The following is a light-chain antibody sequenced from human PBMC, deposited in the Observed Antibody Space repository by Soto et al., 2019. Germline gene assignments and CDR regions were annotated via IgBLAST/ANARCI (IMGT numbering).Light chain of an antibody. V-gene: IGLV2-14*01. CDR1: SSDVGGYNY. CDR3: SSYISSNTRV. CDR2: EVS. Sequence: QSALTQPASVSGSPGQSITISCTGTSSDVGGYNYVSWYQQHPGKAPKLMIYEVSNRPSGVSNRFSGSKSGNTASLTISGLQAEDEADYYCSSYISSNTRVFGTGTQLTVL. J-gene: IGLJ1*01.